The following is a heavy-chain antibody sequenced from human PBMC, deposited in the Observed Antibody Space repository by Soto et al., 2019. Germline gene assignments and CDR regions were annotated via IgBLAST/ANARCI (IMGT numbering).Heavy chain of an antibody. Sequence: GGSLRLSCAASGFTFDDYAMHWVRQAPGKGLEWVSGISWNSGSIGYADSVKGRFTISRDNAKNSLYLQMNSLRAEDTALYYCARYHVYTFDYWGQGTLVTVSS. CDR2: ISWNSGSI. D-gene: IGHD2-2*02. CDR3: ARYHVYTFDY. V-gene: IGHV3-9*01. J-gene: IGHJ4*02. CDR1: GFTFDDYA.